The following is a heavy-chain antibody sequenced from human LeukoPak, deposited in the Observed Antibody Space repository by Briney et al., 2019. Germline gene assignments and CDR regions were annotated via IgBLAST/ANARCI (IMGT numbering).Heavy chain of an antibody. CDR3: ARVALYGSGSYYFDY. CDR1: GGSISSGSYY. J-gene: IGHJ4*02. V-gene: IGHV4-61*02. D-gene: IGHD3-10*01. CDR2: IYTSGST. Sequence: SETLSLTCTVSGGSISSGSYYWSWIRQPAGTGLEWIGRIYTSGSTNYNLSLKSRVTISVDTSKNQFSLKLSSVTAADTAVYYCARVALYGSGSYYFDYWGQGTLVTVSS.